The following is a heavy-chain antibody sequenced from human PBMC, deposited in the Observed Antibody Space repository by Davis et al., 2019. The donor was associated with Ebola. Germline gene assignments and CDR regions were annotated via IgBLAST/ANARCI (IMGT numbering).Heavy chain of an antibody. V-gene: IGHV3-72*01. Sequence: PGGSLRLSCAASGFTFSDHYMDWVRQAPGKGLEWVGRTRNKANSYTTEYAASVKGRFTISRDDSKNSLYLQMNSLKTEDTAVYYCAREAYDSSGYDYWGQGTLVTVSS. J-gene: IGHJ4*02. CDR1: GFTFSDHY. CDR3: AREAYDSSGYDY. CDR2: TRNKANSYTT. D-gene: IGHD3-22*01.